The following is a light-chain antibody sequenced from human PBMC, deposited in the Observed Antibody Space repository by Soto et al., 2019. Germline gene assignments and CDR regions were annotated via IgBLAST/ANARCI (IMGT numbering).Light chain of an antibody. J-gene: IGKJ5*01. CDR1: QSVSSNY. Sequence: ESVLTQSPGSLSLSPGERATLSCRASQSVSSNYVDWYQHKPGQAPRLLIYGASSRSTGIPHRFSGSGSVTDFTLTTSSLEPKDFPVYYCQHYCSSLSITFGQGTRLYIK. V-gene: IGKV3-20*01. CDR3: QHYCSSLSIT. CDR2: GAS.